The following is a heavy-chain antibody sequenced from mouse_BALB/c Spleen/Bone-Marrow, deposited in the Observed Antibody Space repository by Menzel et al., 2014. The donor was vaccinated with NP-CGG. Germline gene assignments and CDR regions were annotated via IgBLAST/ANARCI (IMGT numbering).Heavy chain of an antibody. V-gene: IGHV1-9*01. CDR3: ARRGYDGYH. Sequence: QVQLRQSGAELMKPGASVKISCKATGYTFSSYWIEWVKQRPGHGLEWIGEILPGSGSTNYNEKFKGKATFTADTSSNTAYMRLSSLTSEDSAVYYCARRGYDGYHWGQGTTLTVSS. J-gene: IGHJ2*01. D-gene: IGHD2-3*01. CDR1: GYTFSSYW. CDR2: ILPGSGST.